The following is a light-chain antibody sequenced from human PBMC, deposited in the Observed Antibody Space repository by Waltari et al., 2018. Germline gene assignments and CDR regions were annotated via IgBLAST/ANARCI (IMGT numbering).Light chain of an antibody. CDR3: QKYNSLPAT. J-gene: IGKJ1*01. Sequence: SCGASQSVDKYLAWYQQKPGQAPRLLIYHTSTRATGIPDRFSGSGFGTDFSLTISRLEPEDFAVYYCQKYNSLPATLGQGTKVEVK. CDR1: QSVDKY. CDR2: HTS. V-gene: IGKV3D-15*02.